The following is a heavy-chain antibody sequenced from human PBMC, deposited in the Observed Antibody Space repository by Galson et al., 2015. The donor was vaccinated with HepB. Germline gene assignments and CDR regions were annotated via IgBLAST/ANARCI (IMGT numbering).Heavy chain of an antibody. Sequence: QSGAEVKKPGESLKLSCKGSGYSFTSYWIAWVRQMPGKGLEWLGIIYPDDSHTEYSPSLQGQVTFSADKSISTAYLHWISLKASDTAMYYCARHFLDTTMGPYDYWGQGTLVTVSS. J-gene: IGHJ4*02. V-gene: IGHV5-51*01. D-gene: IGHD5-18*01. CDR2: IYPDDSHT. CDR3: ARHFLDTTMGPYDY. CDR1: GYSFTSYW.